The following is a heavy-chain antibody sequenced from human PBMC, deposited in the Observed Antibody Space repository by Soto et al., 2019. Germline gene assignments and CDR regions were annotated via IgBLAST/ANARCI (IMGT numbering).Heavy chain of an antibody. CDR1: GYTFTAYY. Sequence: QVHLVQSGAEVKKPGASVKVSCKPSGYTFTAYYIHWVRQAPGQGLEWMGWVNPNSGDTTYAQNFQGRLTRTRDTSISTAYMELSRLSTDDTAVFYCARGGYSSSSPSDYWGQGTLVTVSS. V-gene: IGHV1-2*02. CDR2: VNPNSGDT. J-gene: IGHJ4*02. D-gene: IGHD6-6*01. CDR3: ARGGYSSSSPSDY.